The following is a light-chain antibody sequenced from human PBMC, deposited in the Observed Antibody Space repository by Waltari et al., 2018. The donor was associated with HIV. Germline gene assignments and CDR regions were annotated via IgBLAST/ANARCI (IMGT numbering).Light chain of an antibody. CDR1: SSDVGGYDY. V-gene: IGLV2-14*01. CDR2: EVG. J-gene: IGLJ1*01. CDR3: TSYTSSSSLNYV. Sequence: QSALTQPASVSGSPGQSLTISCTGTSSDVGGYDYVSWYQHHPGKAPTLMIYEVGNRPSGVSDRFSGSKSGNTASLTISGLQTEDEADYYCTSYTSSSSLNYVFGTGTKVTVL.